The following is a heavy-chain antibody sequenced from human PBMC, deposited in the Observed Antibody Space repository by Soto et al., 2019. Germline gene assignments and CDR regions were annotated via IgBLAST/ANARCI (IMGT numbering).Heavy chain of an antibody. J-gene: IGHJ5*02. CDR3: VKGYEYYYDSSGYSET. CDR1: GFTFSSYA. V-gene: IGHV3-64D*06. Sequence: GGSLRLSCSASGFTFSSYAMHWVRQAPGKGLEYVSAISSNGGSTYYADSVKGRFTISRDNSKNTLYLKMSSLRAEDTAVYYCVKGYEYYYDSSGYSETWGQGTLVTVS. CDR2: ISSNGGST. D-gene: IGHD3-22*01.